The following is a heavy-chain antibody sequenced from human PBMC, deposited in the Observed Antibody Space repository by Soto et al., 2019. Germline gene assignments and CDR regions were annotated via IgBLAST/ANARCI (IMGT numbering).Heavy chain of an antibody. Sequence: VQLVQSGSEVTSPGASVKVSCKASGYTFTSYGITWVRQAPGQGLDWMGWISASNGNTDYTQKFQGRVTMTTDTSTSTAYMELRSLTSDDTAVYYCARRQNWNYAFDLWGQGTLVTVSS. V-gene: IGHV1-18*01. CDR1: GYTFTSYG. D-gene: IGHD1-7*01. CDR3: ARRQNWNYAFDL. CDR2: ISASNGNT. J-gene: IGHJ5*02.